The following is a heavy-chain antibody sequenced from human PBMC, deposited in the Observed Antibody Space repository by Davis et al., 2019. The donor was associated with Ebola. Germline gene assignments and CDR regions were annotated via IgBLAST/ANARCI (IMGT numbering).Heavy chain of an antibody. Sequence: ASVKVSCKASGGTFSSYAISWVRQAPGQGLEWMGWISAYNGNTNYAQKLQGRVTMTTDTSTSTAYMELRSLRSDDTAVYYCARGGLRYYYGSGSYFPLDPWGQGTLVTVSS. D-gene: IGHD3-10*01. CDR2: ISAYNGNT. CDR1: GGTFSSYA. V-gene: IGHV1-18*01. CDR3: ARGGLRYYYGSGSYFPLDP. J-gene: IGHJ5*02.